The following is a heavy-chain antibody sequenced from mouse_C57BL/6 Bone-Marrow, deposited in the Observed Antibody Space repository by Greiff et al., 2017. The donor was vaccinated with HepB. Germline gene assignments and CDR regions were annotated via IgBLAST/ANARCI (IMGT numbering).Heavy chain of an antibody. V-gene: IGHV5-12*01. J-gene: IGHJ1*03. Sequence: EVQLQESGGGLVQPGGSLKLSCAASGFTFSDYYMYWVRQTPEKRLEWVAYISNGGGSTYYPDTVKGRFTISRDNAKNTLYLQMSRLKSEDTAMYYCARQNWDWYFDVWGTGTTVTVSS. CDR2: ISNGGGST. CDR1: GFTFSDYY. CDR3: ARQNWDWYFDV. D-gene: IGHD4-1*01.